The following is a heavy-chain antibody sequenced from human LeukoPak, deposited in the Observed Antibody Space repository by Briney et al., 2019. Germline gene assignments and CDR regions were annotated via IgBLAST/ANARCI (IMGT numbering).Heavy chain of an antibody. D-gene: IGHD6-6*01. CDR3: AREFSGTSIAARVFDS. V-gene: IGHV4-4*07. CDR2: IHTSGST. J-gene: IGHJ4*02. Sequence: PSETLSLTCTVSGGSITSYYWTYIRQPAGKGLEWIGRIHTSGSTNYNPSLKSRVTMPVDTSKNQFSLNLSSVTAADTAMYYCAREFSGTSIAARVFDSWGQGTLVTVSS. CDR1: GGSITSYY.